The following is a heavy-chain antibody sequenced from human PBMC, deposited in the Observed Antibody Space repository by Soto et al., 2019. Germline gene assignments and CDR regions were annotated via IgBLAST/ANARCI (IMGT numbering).Heavy chain of an antibody. V-gene: IGHV3-23*01. CDR1: GFTFSSYA. CDR2: ISGSGSST. Sequence: QAGGSLRLSCAASGFTFSSYAMSWVRQAPGKGLEWVSGISGSGSSTYYADSVKGRFTISRDNSKNTLYLQMNSLRGEDTAVYYCAKDGDSSSWTGYYFDYWGQGTLVTVSS. D-gene: IGHD6-13*01. J-gene: IGHJ4*02. CDR3: AKDGDSSSWTGYYFDY.